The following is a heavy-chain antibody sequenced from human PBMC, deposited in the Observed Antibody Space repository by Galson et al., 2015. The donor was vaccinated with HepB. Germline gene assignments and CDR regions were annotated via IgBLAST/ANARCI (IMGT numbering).Heavy chain of an antibody. J-gene: IGHJ4*02. D-gene: IGHD1-1*01. CDR2: INPSGGST. V-gene: IGHV1-46*01. CDR1: GSTFTSYY. CDR3: ARSDNWNDVGSLVDY. Sequence: SVTVSCKASGSTFTSYYMHWVRQAPGQGLEWMGIINPSGGSTSYAQKFQGRVTMTRDTSTSTVYMELSSLRSEDTAVYYCARSDNWNDVGSLVDYWGQGTLVTVSS.